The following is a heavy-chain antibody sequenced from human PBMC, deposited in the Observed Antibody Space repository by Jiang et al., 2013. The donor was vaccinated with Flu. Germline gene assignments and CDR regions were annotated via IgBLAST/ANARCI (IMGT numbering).Heavy chain of an antibody. J-gene: IGHJ4*02. D-gene: IGHD1-26*01. CDR1: TFSSYA. Sequence: TFSSYAMSWVRQAPGKGLEWVSAISGSGGSTYYADSVKGRFTISRDNSKNTLYLQMNSLRAEDTAVYYCAKVGGDFDYWGQGTLVTVSS. CDR2: ISGSGGST. CDR3: AKVGGDFDY. V-gene: IGHV3-23*01.